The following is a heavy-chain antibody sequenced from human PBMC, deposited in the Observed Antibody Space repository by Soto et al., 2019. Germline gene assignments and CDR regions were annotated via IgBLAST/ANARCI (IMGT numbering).Heavy chain of an antibody. D-gene: IGHD2-2*01. CDR2: IYYSGST. V-gene: IGHV4-39*01. J-gene: IGHJ6*03. CDR1: GGSISSSSSY. Sequence: SDTLSLTCPVSGGSISSSSSYWGWFRQPPGKGLEWIGSIYYSGSTYYNPSLKSRVTISVDTSKNQFSLKLSSVTAADTAVYYCARHQGYCSSTSCHYYYYYYMDVWGKGTTVT. CDR3: ARHQGYCSSTSCHYYYYYYMDV.